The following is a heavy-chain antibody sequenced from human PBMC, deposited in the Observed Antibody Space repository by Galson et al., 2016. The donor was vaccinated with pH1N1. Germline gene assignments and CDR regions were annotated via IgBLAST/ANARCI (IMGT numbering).Heavy chain of an antibody. V-gene: IGHV3-33*01. J-gene: IGHJ4*02. CDR2: IWYDGSNQ. CDR3: VRESWRFGGDFDY. Sequence: SLRLSCAASGFTFSNHAMHWVRHVPGKGLDWVALIWYDGSNQYYTDSVKGRLTISRDNSNNTLYLQMKSLRVEDTAVYYCVRESWRFGGDFDYWGQGTLVAVSS. D-gene: IGHD2-15*01. CDR1: GFTFSNHA.